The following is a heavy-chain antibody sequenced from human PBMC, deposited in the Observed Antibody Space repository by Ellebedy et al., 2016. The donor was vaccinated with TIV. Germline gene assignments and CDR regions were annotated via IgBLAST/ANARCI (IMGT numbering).Heavy chain of an antibody. J-gene: IGHJ4*02. V-gene: IGHV4-59*08. Sequence: MPSETLSLTCTVSGGSISSYYWSWIRQPPGKGLEWIGYIYYSGSTKYNPSLKSRVTISVDTSKNQFSLNLRSVTAADTAVYYCARRRTAMAHFDYWGQGTLVTVSS. CDR3: ARRRTAMAHFDY. CDR2: IYYSGST. CDR1: GGSISSYY. D-gene: IGHD5-18*01.